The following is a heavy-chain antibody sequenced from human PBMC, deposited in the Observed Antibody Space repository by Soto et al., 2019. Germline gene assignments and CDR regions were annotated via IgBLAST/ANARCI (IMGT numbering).Heavy chain of an antibody. CDR2: ISGSGGST. D-gene: IGHD3-3*01. CDR1: RFTFSSYA. CDR3: AKRRHEYDFWSGYYSYYYGMDV. V-gene: IGHV3-23*01. Sequence: PGGSLRLSCAASRFTFSSYAMSWVRQAPGKGREWVSAISGSGGSTDYADGVKGRFTISRDNPKNTLYLQMHSLRAEDPAVYYCAKRRHEYDFWSGYYSYYYGMDVWGQGPTVTVPS. J-gene: IGHJ6*02.